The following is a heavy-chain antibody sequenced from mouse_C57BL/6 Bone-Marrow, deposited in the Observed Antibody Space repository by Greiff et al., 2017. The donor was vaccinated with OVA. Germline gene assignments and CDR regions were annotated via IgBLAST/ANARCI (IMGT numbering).Heavy chain of an antibody. V-gene: IGHV2-2*01. D-gene: IGHD1-1*01. CDR2: LWSGGST. Sequence: VKLVESGPGLVQPSQSLSITCTVSGFSLTSYGVHWVRQSPGKGLEWLGVLWSGGSTDYNAAFISRLSISKDNSKSQVFFKMNSLQADDTAIYYGARITVVAPYAMDYWGQGTSVTVSS. CDR1: GFSLTSYG. CDR3: ARITVVAPYAMDY. J-gene: IGHJ4*01.